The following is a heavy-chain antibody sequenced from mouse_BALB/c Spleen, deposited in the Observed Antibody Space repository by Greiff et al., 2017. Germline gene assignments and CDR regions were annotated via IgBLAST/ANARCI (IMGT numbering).Heavy chain of an antibody. CDR3: ARDGNWYCDV. CDR1: GFTFSSFG. J-gene: IGHJ1*01. V-gene: IGHV5-17*02. CDR2: ISSGSSTI. D-gene: IGHD2-1*01. Sequence: EVKLVESGGGLVQPGGSRKLSCAASGFTFSSFGMHWVRQAPEKGLEWVAYISSGSSTIYYADTVKGRFTISRDNPKNTLFLQMTSLRSEDTAMYYCARDGNWYCDVWGAGTTVTVSS.